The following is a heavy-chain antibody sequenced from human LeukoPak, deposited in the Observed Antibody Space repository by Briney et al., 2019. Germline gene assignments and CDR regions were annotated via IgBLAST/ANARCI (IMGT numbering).Heavy chain of an antibody. CDR1: GFTFSSYA. CDR2: ISSSSYI. D-gene: IGHD2-2*01. V-gene: IGHV3-21*01. Sequence: GGSLRLSCAASGFTFSSYAMSWVRQAPGKGLEWVSSISSSSYIYYADSVKGRFTISRDNAKNSLYLQMNSLRAEDTAVYYCARAGGVVVPAAWGDYWGQGTLVTVSS. CDR3: ARAGGVVVPAAWGDY. J-gene: IGHJ4*02.